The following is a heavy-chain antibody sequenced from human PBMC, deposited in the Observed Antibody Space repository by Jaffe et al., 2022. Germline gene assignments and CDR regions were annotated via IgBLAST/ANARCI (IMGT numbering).Heavy chain of an antibody. CDR3: ARRQYYDILTGYYRDAFDI. V-gene: IGHV1-2*06. J-gene: IGHJ3*02. D-gene: IGHD3-9*01. CDR1: GYTFTGYY. Sequence: QVQLVQSGAEVKKPGASVKVSCKASGYTFTGYYMHWVRQAPGQGLEWMGRINPNSGGTNYAQKFQGRVTMTRDTSISTAYMELSRLRSDDTAVYYCARRQYYDILTGYYRDAFDIWGQGTMVTVSS. CDR2: INPNSGGT.